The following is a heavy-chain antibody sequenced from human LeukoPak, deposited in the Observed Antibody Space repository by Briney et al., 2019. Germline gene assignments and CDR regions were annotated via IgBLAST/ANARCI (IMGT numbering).Heavy chain of an antibody. V-gene: IGHV4-59*01. CDR2: IYYSGST. J-gene: IGHJ6*03. Sequence: SETLSLTCSVSDGSIRRYYWSWIRQPPGKGLEWIGHIYYSGSTDYSPSLKSRVTISVDTSNNQVSLRLNSVTAADTAVYFCARSHTYDYYYMDVWGKGTSVTVSS. CDR3: ARSHTYDYYYMDV. CDR1: DGSIRRYY.